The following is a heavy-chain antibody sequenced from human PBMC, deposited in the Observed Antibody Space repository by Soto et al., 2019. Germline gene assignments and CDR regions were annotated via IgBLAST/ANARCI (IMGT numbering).Heavy chain of an antibody. CDR2: ISSSGSNT. Sequence: VQLVESGGGLVKPGGSLRLSCAASGFTFSDYYMSWIRQAPGKGLEWVSYISSSGSNTYYADYVKGRFTISRDNAKNSLYLQMNSLRAEDTAVYYCARTPYYDFWSGYLDYWGQGTLVTVSS. CDR3: ARTPYYDFWSGYLDY. CDR1: GFTFSDYY. J-gene: IGHJ4*02. V-gene: IGHV3-11*01. D-gene: IGHD3-3*01.